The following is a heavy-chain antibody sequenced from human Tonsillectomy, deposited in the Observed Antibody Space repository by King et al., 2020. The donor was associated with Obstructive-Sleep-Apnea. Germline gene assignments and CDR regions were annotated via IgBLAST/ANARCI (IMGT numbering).Heavy chain of an antibody. J-gene: IGHJ4*02. CDR3: AGITMVRGVIGY. CDR2: IKQDGSEK. V-gene: IGHV3-7*03. CDR1: GFTFSIYW. D-gene: IGHD3-10*01. Sequence: QLVQSGGGLVQPGGSLRLSWAASGFTFSIYWMSWVRQAPGKGLEWLANIKQDGSEKFYVDSVDGRFTISKDNAKNSLYLQMNSLRAEDTAVYYCAGITMVRGVIGYWGQGTLVTVSS.